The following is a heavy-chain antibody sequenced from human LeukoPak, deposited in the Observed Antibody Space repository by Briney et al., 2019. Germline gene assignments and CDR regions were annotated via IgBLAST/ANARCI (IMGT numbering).Heavy chain of an antibody. D-gene: IGHD5-18*01. V-gene: IGHV4-39*01. CDR2: IYYSGST. J-gene: IGHJ6*03. CDR1: GGSISSSSYY. Sequence: SETLSPTCTVSGGSISSSSYYWGWIRQPPGKGLEWIGSIYYSGSTYYNPSLKSRVTISVDTSKNQFSLKLSSVTAADTAVYYCARHSHRTAMVPHYYYYYTDVWGKGTTVTVSS. CDR3: ARHSHRTAMVPHYYYYYTDV.